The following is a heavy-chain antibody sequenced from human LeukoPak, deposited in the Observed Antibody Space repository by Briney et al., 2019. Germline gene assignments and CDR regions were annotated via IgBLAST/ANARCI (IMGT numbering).Heavy chain of an antibody. CDR3: ARAFSDVGDAFDM. J-gene: IGHJ3*02. CDR2: INQDASVR. CDR1: GFTFSSYE. V-gene: IGHV3-74*01. Sequence: GGSLRLSCAASGFTFSSYEMNWVRQAPGKGLEWVSRINQDASVRDYAGSARGRFTISRDNAKNMLYLQMDSLRAEDTAVYYCARAFSDVGDAFDMWGQGTMVTASS.